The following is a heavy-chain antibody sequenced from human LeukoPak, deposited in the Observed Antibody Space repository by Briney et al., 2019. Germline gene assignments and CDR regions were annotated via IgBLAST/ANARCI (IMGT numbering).Heavy chain of an antibody. V-gene: IGHV1-2*02. CDR2: IHPRSGET. CDR1: GYSFTAFY. CDR3: ARDGEYGTGSYYRGCFDY. Sequence: ASVKVSCKASGYSFTAFYIHWVRQAPGQGLEWMGWIHPRSGETNYAYKFRGRVTMTRDTSISTAFMDLGSLGSDDTAVYYCARDGEYGTGSYYRGCFDYWGQGILVTVSS. D-gene: IGHD3-10*01. J-gene: IGHJ4*02.